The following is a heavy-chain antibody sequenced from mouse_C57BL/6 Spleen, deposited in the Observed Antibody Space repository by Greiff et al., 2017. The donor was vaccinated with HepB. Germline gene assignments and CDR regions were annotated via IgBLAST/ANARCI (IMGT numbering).Heavy chain of an antibody. CDR2: ISDGGSYT. J-gene: IGHJ3*01. CDR1: GFTFSSYA. V-gene: IGHV5-4*01. D-gene: IGHD4-1*01. CDR3: AGNWAFAY. Sequence: EVQLVESGGGLVKPGGSLKLSCAASGFTFSSYAMSWVRQTPEKRLEWVATISDGGSYTYYPDNVKGRFTISRDNAKNNLYLQMSHLKSEDTAMYYCAGNWAFAYWGQGTLVTVSA.